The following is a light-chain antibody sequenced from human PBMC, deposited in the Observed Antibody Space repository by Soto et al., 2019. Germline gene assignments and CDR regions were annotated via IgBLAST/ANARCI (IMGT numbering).Light chain of an antibody. CDR2: DAS. J-gene: IGKJ3*01. Sequence: EIVLTQSPATLSLSPGERATLSCRASQRVSSYLAWYQQKPGQAPRLLIYDASNRATGIPARFSGSGSGTDFTLTISSLEPEDFAVYYCQQRSNWPPFGPGTKVDIK. CDR1: QRVSSY. CDR3: QQRSNWPP. V-gene: IGKV3-11*01.